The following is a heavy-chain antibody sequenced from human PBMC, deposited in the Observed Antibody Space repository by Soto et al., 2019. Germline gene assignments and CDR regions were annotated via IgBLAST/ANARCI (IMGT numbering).Heavy chain of an antibody. CDR1: GFTFSSYG. CDR3: ARAVEQAYLDY. CDR2: IWYDGSNK. D-gene: IGHD6-13*01. V-gene: IGHV3-33*01. J-gene: IGHJ4*02. Sequence: QVQLVESGGGVVQPGRSLRLSCAASGFTFSSYGMHWVRQAPGKGLEGVAVIWYDGSNKYYADSVKGRFTISRDNSKNPLYLQMNSLRAEDTAVYYCARAVEQAYLDYWGQGTLVTVSS.